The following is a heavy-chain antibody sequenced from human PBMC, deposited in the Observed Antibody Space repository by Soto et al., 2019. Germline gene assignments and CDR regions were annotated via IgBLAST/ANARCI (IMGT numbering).Heavy chain of an antibody. CDR3: AKAPAVAGTSYFQH. V-gene: IGHV3-43D*04. D-gene: IGHD6-19*01. CDR2: ISWDGGST. CDR1: GFTFDDYA. Sequence: GGSLRLSCAASGFTFDDYAMHWVRQAPGKGLEWVSLISWDGGSTYYADSAKGRFTISRDNSKNSLYLQMNSLRAEDTALYYCAKAPAVAGTSYFQHWGQGTLVTVSS. J-gene: IGHJ1*01.